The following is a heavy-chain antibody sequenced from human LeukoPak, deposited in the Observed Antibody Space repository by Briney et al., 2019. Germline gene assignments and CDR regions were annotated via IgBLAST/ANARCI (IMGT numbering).Heavy chain of an antibody. Sequence: GGSLRLSCAASGFTFSSYWMHWVRQAPGKGLVWVSRINSDGSSTSYADSVKGRFTISRDNAKNTLYLRMNSLRAEDTAVYYWSRAVRITSIYAYWGQGTLVTVSS. D-gene: IGHD3-16*01. J-gene: IGHJ4*02. CDR3: SRAVRITSIYAY. V-gene: IGHV3-74*01. CDR1: GFTFSSYW. CDR2: INSDGSST.